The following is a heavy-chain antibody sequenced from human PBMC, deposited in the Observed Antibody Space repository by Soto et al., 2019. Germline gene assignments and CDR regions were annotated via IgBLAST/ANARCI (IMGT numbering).Heavy chain of an antibody. V-gene: IGHV4-39*01. Sequence: SETLSLTCTVSGGSISSSSYYWGWIRQPPGKGLEWIGSIYYSGSTYYNPSLKSRVTISVDTSKNQFSLKLSSVTAADTAVYYCARQLQGNIVVVNQDAFDIWGQGTMVTVSS. J-gene: IGHJ3*02. CDR1: GGSISSSSYY. D-gene: IGHD2-15*01. CDR2: IYYSGST. CDR3: ARQLQGNIVVVNQDAFDI.